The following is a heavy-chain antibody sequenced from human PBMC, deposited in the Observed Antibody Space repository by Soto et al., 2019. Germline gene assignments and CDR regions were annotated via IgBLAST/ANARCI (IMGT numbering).Heavy chain of an antibody. D-gene: IGHD3-3*02. CDR3: ARHLAPGDYMDV. CDR2: IYYSGST. V-gene: IGHV4-39*01. CDR1: GGSISSSSYY. Sequence: QLQLQESGPGLVKPSETLSLACTVSGGSISSSSYYWGWIRQPPGEGLEWIGSIYYSGSTYYNPSLKRRVTISVDTSTNQFPRKLSSVTAADTAVYYCARHLAPGDYMDVWGKGTTVTVSS. J-gene: IGHJ6*03.